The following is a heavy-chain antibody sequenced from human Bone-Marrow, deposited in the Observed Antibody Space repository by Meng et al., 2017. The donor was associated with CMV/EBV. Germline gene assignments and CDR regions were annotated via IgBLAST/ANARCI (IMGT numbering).Heavy chain of an antibody. CDR3: ASSRYCSSTSCYPGYFDL. CDR1: GYTFTSYY. J-gene: IGHJ2*01. CDR2: ISAYNGNT. V-gene: IGHV1-18*04. D-gene: IGHD2-2*01. Sequence: ASVKVSCKASGYTFTSYYMHWVRQAPGQGLEWMGWISAYNGNTNYAQKLQGRVTRTTDTSTSTAYMELRSLRSDDTAVYYCASSRYCSSTSCYPGYFDLWGRGTLVTVSS.